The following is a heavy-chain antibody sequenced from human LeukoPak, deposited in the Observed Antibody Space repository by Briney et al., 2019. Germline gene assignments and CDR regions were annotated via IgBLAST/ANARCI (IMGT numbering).Heavy chain of an antibody. CDR1: GYTFTSYD. V-gene: IGHV1-8*01. D-gene: IGHD3-3*01. Sequence: ASVKVSCKASGYTFTSYDINWVRQATGQGLEWMGWMNPNSGNTGYAQKFQGRVTMTRNTSISTAYMELSSLRSEDTAVYYCAREDYDFWSGYYRSDNWFDPWGQGTLVTVSS. CDR3: AREDYDFWSGYYRSDNWFDP. CDR2: MNPNSGNT. J-gene: IGHJ5*02.